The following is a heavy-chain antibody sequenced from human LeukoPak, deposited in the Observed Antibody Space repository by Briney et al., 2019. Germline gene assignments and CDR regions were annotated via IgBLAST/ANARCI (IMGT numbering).Heavy chain of an antibody. CDR1: GFTFSSYW. V-gene: IGHV3-7*01. CDR2: INQDGSEK. J-gene: IGHJ4*02. D-gene: IGHD2-2*01. Sequence: PGGSLRLSCAASGFTFSSYWMSWVGQAPGKGVEGVANINQDGSEKYFVVSLKGRFTISRDNAKNSLYLQINSLRAEDTAVYYCARGGYCSSTSCYSFYSSPFDYWGQGTLVTVSS. CDR3: ARGGYCSSTSCYSFYSSPFDY.